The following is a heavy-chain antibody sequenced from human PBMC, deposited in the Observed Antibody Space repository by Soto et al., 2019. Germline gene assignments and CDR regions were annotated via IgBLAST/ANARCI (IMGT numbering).Heavy chain of an antibody. V-gene: IGHV1-18*01. D-gene: IGHD2-2*01. Sequence: GASVKVSCKASGYTFTSYGISWVRQAPGQGLEWMGWISAYNGNTKYAQKLQGRVTMTTDTSTSTAYMELRSLRSDDTAVYYCARGVLVPAARSYYYYGMDVWGQGTMVTVSS. CDR2: ISAYNGNT. J-gene: IGHJ6*02. CDR3: ARGVLVPAARSYYYYGMDV. CDR1: GYTFTSYG.